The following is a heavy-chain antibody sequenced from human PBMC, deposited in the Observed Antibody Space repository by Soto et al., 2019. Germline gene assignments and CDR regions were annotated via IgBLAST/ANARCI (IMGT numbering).Heavy chain of an antibody. V-gene: IGHV1-46*03. CDR2: IKPSGGSI. Sequence: ASVKVSCKTSGYAFSNYYMHWVRQAPGQGLEWMGLIKPSGGSITYEQKFQGRVTMTTDTSTSTVYMELSSLRSEDTAVYYCARGLTYYHGSGRNYYYTMDVWG. J-gene: IGHJ6*02. D-gene: IGHD3-10*01. CDR3: ARGLTYYHGSGRNYYYTMDV. CDR1: GYAFSNYY.